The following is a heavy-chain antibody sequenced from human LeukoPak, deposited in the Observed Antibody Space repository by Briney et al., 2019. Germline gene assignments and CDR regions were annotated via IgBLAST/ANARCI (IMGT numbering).Heavy chain of an antibody. CDR1: GFTFNNAW. J-gene: IGHJ4*02. Sequence: GGSLRLSCAASGFTFNNAWMTWVRQAPGKGLEWISSMSSGSSYIYYADSVRGRFTISRDNTKNSLYLEMNNLRGEDTAIYYCARDRPTGASRVFVVQWGQGTPVTVSS. CDR2: MSSGSSYI. D-gene: IGHD2-21*01. CDR3: ARDRPTGASRVFVVQ. V-gene: IGHV3-21*06.